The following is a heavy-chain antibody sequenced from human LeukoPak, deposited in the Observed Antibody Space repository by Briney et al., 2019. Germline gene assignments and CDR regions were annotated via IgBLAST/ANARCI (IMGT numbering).Heavy chain of an antibody. CDR2: INHSGST. CDR3: ARQAVGGLRFDY. J-gene: IGHJ4*02. D-gene: IGHD2-15*01. V-gene: IGHV4-34*01. CDR1: GGSFSGYY. Sequence: SETLSLTCAVYGGSFSGYYWSWIRQPPGKGLEWIGEINHSGSTNYNPSHKSRVTISVDTSKNQFSLKLSSVTAADTAVYYCARQAVGGLRFDYWGQGTLVTVSS.